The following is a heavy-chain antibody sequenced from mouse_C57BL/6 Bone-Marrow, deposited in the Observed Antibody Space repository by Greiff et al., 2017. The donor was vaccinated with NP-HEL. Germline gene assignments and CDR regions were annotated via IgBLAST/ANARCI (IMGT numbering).Heavy chain of an antibody. CDR2: IYPGSGST. V-gene: IGHV1-55*01. CDR1: GYTFTSYW. CDR3: ARGGYGSSYYYFDC. D-gene: IGHD1-1*01. J-gene: IGHJ2*01. Sequence: QVQLKQPGAELVKPGASVKMSCKASGYTFTSYWITWVKQRPGQGLEWIGDIYPGSGSTNYNEKFKSKATLTVDTSSSTAYMQLSSLTSEDSAVYYCARGGYGSSYYYFDCWGQGTTLTVSS.